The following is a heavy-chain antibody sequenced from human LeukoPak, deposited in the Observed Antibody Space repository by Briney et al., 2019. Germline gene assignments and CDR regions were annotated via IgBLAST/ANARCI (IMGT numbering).Heavy chain of an antibody. Sequence: SGGSLRLACAASGYTFSSYAMSWVRQAPGKGLEWVSAISGSGGSTYYADSVKGWFTISRDNSKNTLYLQMNSLRAEDTAVYYCAKLTGGYSYGTRTYYFAYWGQGTLVTVSS. CDR2: ISGSGGST. V-gene: IGHV3-23*01. D-gene: IGHD5-18*01. CDR3: AKLTGGYSYGTRTYYFAY. CDR1: GYTFSSYA. J-gene: IGHJ4*02.